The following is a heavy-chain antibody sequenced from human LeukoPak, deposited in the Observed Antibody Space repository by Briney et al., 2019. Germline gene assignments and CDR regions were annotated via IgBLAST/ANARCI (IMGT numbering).Heavy chain of an antibody. CDR2: IIPIFGTA. J-gene: IGHJ4*02. V-gene: IGHV1-69*05. Sequence: GASVKVSCKASGGTFSSYAISWVRQAPGQGLEWMGRIIPIFGTANYAQMFQGRVTITTDESTSTAYMELSSLRSEDTAVYYCAGSSGWSPGDYWGQGTLVTVSS. D-gene: IGHD6-19*01. CDR3: AGSSGWSPGDY. CDR1: GGTFSSYA.